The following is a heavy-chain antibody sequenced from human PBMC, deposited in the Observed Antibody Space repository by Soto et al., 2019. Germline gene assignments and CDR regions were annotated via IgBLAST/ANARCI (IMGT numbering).Heavy chain of an antibody. Sequence: QITLRESGPTLVNPTQTLTLTCTFSGFSLGTSGEGVGWIRQPPRKALEWLATLYWDGDKRYSPSLRSRLTNSKDTSESQVVLTMTNMDAADTATYFCAHRKRTITVATYFDYWGLGSLVTVSS. CDR2: LYWDGDK. D-gene: IGHD1-7*01. CDR1: GFSLGTSGEG. V-gene: IGHV2-5*02. CDR3: AHRKRTITVATYFDY. J-gene: IGHJ4*02.